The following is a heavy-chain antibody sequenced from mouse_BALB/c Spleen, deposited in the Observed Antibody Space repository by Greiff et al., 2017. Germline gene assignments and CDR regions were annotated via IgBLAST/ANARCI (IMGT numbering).Heavy chain of an antibody. CDR3: ARAYYGNHYAIDY. D-gene: IGHD2-10*01. CDR2: ISHGGGST. J-gene: IGHJ4*01. V-gene: IGHV5-12-2*01. Sequence: EVKLVESGGGLVQPGGSLKLSCAASGFTFSSYSMSWVRQTPEKRLEWVAYISHGGGSTYYPDTVKGRFTISRDNAKNTLDLQLSSLKSEDTAVYYCARAYYGNHYAIDYWGQGTSVTVSS. CDR1: GFTFSSYS.